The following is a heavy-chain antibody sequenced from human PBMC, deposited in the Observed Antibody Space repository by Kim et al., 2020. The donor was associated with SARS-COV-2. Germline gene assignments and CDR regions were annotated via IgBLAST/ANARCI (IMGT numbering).Heavy chain of an antibody. CDR2: IYYSGST. D-gene: IGHD3-22*01. CDR1: GGSISSSSYY. Sequence: SETLSLTCTVSGGSISSSSYYWGWIRQPPGKGLEWIGSIYYSGSTYYNPSLKSRVTISVDTSKNQFSLKLSSVTAADTAVYYCARLANYYDSSGYSYYYYYGMDVWGQGTTVTVS. J-gene: IGHJ6*02. V-gene: IGHV4-39*01. CDR3: ARLANYYDSSGYSYYYYYGMDV.